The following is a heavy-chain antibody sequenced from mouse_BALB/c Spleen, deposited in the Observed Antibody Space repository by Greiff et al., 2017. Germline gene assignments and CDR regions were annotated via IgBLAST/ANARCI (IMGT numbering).Heavy chain of an antibody. CDR2: IAPGSGST. V-gene: IGHV1S41*01. CDR3: ARGLITTAYYAMDY. J-gene: IGHJ4*01. CDR1: GYTFTSYW. D-gene: IGHD1-2*01. Sequence: DLVKPGASVKLSCKASGYTFTSYWINWIKQRPGQGLEWIGRIAPGSGSTYYNEMFKGKATLTVDTSFSTAYIQLSSLSSEDSAVYFCARGLITTAYYAMDYWGQGTSVTVSS.